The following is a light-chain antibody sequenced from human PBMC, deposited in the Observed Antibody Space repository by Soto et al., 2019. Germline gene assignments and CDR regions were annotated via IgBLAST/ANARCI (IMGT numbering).Light chain of an antibody. CDR3: QRSFT. CDR2: KAS. V-gene: IGKV1-5*03. Sequence: DIQMTQSPSTLSASVGARVTITCRASQSISSWLAWYQQKPGKAPKLLIYKASSLESGVPSRFSGSGSGTEFTLTISSLQPDDFATYYCQRSFTFGPGTKGDIK. CDR1: QSISSW. J-gene: IGKJ3*01.